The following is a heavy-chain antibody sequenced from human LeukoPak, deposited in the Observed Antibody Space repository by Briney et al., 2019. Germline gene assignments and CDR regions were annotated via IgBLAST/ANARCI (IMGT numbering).Heavy chain of an antibody. D-gene: IGHD1-1*01. J-gene: IGHJ4*02. CDR3: ASQLATDH. V-gene: IGHV3-48*03. CDR2: ISSSGSTI. Sequence: PGGALRLSCASCGYIYSSYEKNWVRQPRAKGVEWVSYISSSGSTIYYADSVKRRFTISRDNAKNSLYLQMNSLRGEDTAVYYCASQLATDHWGQGTLVTVSS. CDR1: GYIYSSYE.